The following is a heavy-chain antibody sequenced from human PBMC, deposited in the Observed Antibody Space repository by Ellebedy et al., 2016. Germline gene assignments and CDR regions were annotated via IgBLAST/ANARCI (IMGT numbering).Heavy chain of an antibody. CDR2: IYPGDSDT. V-gene: IGHV5-51*01. CDR3: ARAAKGYYGSGSYAAYYYYGMDV. D-gene: IGHD3-10*01. CDR1: GYSFTSYW. J-gene: IGHJ6*02. Sequence: GESLKISCKGSGYSFTSYWIGWVRQMPGKGLEWMGIIYPGDSDTRYSPSFQGQVTISADKSISTAYLQWSSLKASDTAMYYCARAAKGYYGSGSYAAYYYYGMDVWGQGTTVTVSS.